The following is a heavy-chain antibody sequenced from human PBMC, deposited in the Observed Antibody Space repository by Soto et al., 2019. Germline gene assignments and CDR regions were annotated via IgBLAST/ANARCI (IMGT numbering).Heavy chain of an antibody. CDR3: ARDGPGAGNDDFDY. J-gene: IGHJ4*02. Sequence: QVQLVQSGAEVRKPGDSVRVSCKASGYTFAGYYIHWVRQAPGQGPEWMGWMNPSNSDTRSAPQFQGRVTMTRDTSISTAYVDRTRLTSDDTAIYYCARDGPGAGNDDFDYWGLGTLVTVSS. CDR2: MNPSNSDT. V-gene: IGHV1-2*02. CDR1: GYTFAGYY. D-gene: IGHD6-13*01.